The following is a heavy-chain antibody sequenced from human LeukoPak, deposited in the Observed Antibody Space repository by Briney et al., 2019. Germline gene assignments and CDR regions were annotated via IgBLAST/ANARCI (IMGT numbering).Heavy chain of an antibody. CDR2: ISGSGGST. J-gene: IGHJ3*02. Sequence: GGSLRLSCAVPGFIFSDHGMHWVRQAPGKGLEWVSAISGSGGSTYYADSVKGRFIISRDNSKNSLFLQMDSLRVEDTAIYYCAKDSDYGAFDIWGQGTMGTVSS. V-gene: IGHV3-23*01. CDR3: AKDSDYGAFDI. D-gene: IGHD4-17*01. CDR1: GFIFSDHG.